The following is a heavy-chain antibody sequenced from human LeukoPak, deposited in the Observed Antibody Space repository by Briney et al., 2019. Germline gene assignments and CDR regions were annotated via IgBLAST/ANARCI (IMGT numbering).Heavy chain of an antibody. J-gene: IGHJ4*02. Sequence: PSETLSLTCAVSGGSISSGGYSWSWIRQPPGKGLEWIGYIYHSGSTYYNPSLKSRVTISVDRSKNQFSLKLSSVTAADTAVYYCARGENYYDSSGYYYVRSRYYFDYWGQGTLVTVSS. CDR2: IYHSGST. D-gene: IGHD3-22*01. CDR1: GGSISSGGYS. CDR3: ARGENYYDSSGYYYVRSRYYFDY. V-gene: IGHV4-30-2*01.